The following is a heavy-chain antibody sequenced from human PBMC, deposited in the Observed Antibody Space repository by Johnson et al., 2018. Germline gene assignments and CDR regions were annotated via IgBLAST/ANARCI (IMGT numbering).Heavy chain of an antibody. V-gene: IGHV3-73*01. CDR2: IRSKANSYAT. CDR1: GFTFSGSA. CDR3: TRHAPSIAAAGTPVDV. Sequence: VQLVQSGGGLVQPGGSLKLSCAASGFTFSGSAMHWVRQASGKGLEWVGRIRSKANSYATAYAASVKGRFTISRKDSKNTAYLQMKSLKTEDTAVYYCTRHAPSIAAAGTPVDVWGKGTTVTVSS. J-gene: IGHJ6*04. D-gene: IGHD6-13*01.